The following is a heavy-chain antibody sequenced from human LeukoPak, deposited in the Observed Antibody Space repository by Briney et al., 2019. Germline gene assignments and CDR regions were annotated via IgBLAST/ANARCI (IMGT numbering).Heavy chain of an antibody. V-gene: IGHV3-23*01. CDR1: GFTFSSYA. CDR2: IGGSGGET. CDR3: ATGVAAARPHYFDY. D-gene: IGHD6-6*01. J-gene: IGHJ4*02. Sequence: GGSLRLSCAASGFTFSSYAMSWVRQAPGKGLEWVSCIGGSGGETYYTDSVKGRFTVSRDNSKSTLYLQVNSLRAEDTAVYYSATGVAAARPHYFDYWGQGTLVTVSS.